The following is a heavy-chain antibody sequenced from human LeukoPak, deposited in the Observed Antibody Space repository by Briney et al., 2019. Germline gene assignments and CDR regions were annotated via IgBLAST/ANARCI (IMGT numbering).Heavy chain of an antibody. CDR2: IKQDGSEK. J-gene: IGHJ4*02. D-gene: IGHD2-8*01. CDR1: GFTFSSYW. CDR3: AKDFDCTNGVCYMGDFDY. V-gene: IGHV3-7*01. Sequence: GGSLRLSCAASGFTFSSYWMSWVRQAPGKGLEWVANIKQDGSEKYYADSVKGRFTISRDNSKNTLYLQMNSLRAEDTAVYYCAKDFDCTNGVCYMGDFDYWGQGTLVTVSS.